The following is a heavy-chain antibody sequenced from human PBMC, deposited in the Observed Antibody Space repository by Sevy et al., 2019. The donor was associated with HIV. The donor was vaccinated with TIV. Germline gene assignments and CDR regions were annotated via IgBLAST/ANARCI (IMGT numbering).Heavy chain of an antibody. CDR1: GISFNNYG. D-gene: IGHD1-26*01. J-gene: IGHJ6*02. CDR3: AQLGGSKWEPFEFYAMHV. Sequence: GGSLRLSCAASGISFNNYGMHWVRRAPGKGLEWLAVISYDGTNQYYADSVKGRFTISRDDSKNTLYLQMNSLRVEDTAVYYCAQLGGSKWEPFEFYAMHVWGQGTTVTVSS. CDR2: ISYDGTNQ. V-gene: IGHV3-30*18.